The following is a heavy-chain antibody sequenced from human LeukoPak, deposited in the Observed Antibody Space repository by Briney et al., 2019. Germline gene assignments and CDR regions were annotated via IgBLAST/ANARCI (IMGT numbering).Heavy chain of an antibody. Sequence: SETLSLTCTVSGGSMSSSSYYWGWIRQPPGKGLEWIGSIYYSGSTYYNLSLKSRVTISVDTSKNQFSLKLSSVTAADTAVYYCAREGYGDYNPFQHWGQGTLVTVSS. V-gene: IGHV4-39*07. CDR2: IYYSGST. D-gene: IGHD4-17*01. CDR3: AREGYGDYNPFQH. CDR1: GGSMSSSSYY. J-gene: IGHJ1*01.